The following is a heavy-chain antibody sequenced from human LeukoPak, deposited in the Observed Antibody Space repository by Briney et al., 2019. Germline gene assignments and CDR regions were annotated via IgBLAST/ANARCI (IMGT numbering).Heavy chain of an antibody. CDR3: ARQALDESSGGWFDP. Sequence: SETLSLTCTVSGGSISSSSCYWGWIRQPPGKGLEWIGRIYYSGSTFYNPSLKSRVTISVDTSKNQFSLRLSSVTAADTAVYYCARQALDESSGGWFDPWGQGTLVSVSS. V-gene: IGHV4-39*01. J-gene: IGHJ5*02. CDR2: IYYSGST. D-gene: IGHD3-22*01. CDR1: GGSISSSSCY.